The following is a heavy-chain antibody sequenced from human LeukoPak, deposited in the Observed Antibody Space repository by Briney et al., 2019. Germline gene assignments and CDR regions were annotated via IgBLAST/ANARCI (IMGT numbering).Heavy chain of an antibody. J-gene: IGHJ4*02. CDR3: TADHGYSAEY. CDR1: GLTFSNAW. D-gene: IGHD5-18*01. V-gene: IGHV3-15*01. Sequence: GGSLRLSCAASGLTFSNAWMSWVRQAPGKGLEWVGRIKSKNDGGTTDYAAPVKGRFTISRDDSKNTLYLQMNSLKTEDTAVYYCTADHGYSAEYWGQGTLVTVSS. CDR2: IKSKNDGGTT.